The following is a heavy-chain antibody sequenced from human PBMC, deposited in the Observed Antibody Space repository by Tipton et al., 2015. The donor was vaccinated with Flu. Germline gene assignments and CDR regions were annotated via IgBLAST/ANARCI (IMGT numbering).Heavy chain of an antibody. CDR3: TRRLVED. Sequence: SLRLSCAASGFTFSNYWMLWVRQAPGKGLEWVANINYDGSTIYYVDSVKGRFTISRDNAKKSLYLQMNNLRAEDTAVYYCTRRLVEDWGQGTQVTVSS. V-gene: IGHV3-7*01. CDR2: INYDGSTI. CDR1: GFTFSNYW. J-gene: IGHJ4*02.